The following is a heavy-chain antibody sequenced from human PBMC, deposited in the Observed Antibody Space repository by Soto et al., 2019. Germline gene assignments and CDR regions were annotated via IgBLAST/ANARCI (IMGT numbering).Heavy chain of an antibody. J-gene: IGHJ6*03. Sequence: GGSLRLSCAASGFTFSNAWMSWVRQAPGKGLEWVGRIKSKTDGGTTDYAAPVKGRFTISRDDSKNTLYLQMNSLKTEDTAVYYCTTGLTYYDFLGVLDVWGKGTTVTVS. D-gene: IGHD3-3*01. CDR3: TTGLTYYDFLGVLDV. CDR2: IKSKTDGGTT. V-gene: IGHV3-15*01. CDR1: GFTFSNAW.